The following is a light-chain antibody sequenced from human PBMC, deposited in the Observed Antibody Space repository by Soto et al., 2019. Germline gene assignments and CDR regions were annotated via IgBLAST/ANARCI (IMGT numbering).Light chain of an antibody. Sequence: QSVLTQPPSASGTPGQRGPLSFFGKSANIGNNFVCWYQQLPGTAPKLLIYSNNQRPSGGPYRFSGSKSGTSSALAISGLRAEDEGDYYCGSWGDSLSGLVFGTGTKVTVL. J-gene: IGLJ1*01. CDR2: SNN. V-gene: IGLV1-47*02. CDR1: SANIGNNF. CDR3: GSWGDSLSGLV.